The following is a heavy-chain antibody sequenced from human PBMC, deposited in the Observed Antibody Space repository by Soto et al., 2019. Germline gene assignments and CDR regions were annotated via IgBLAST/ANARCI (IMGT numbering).Heavy chain of an antibody. CDR3: ARHRIEVVWRGFDF. CDR2: SSYNGGT. J-gene: IGHJ4*02. V-gene: IGHV4-39*01. Sequence: XETLSLTCTVSAYSSTISNSYWGWLRQPPGKGLQWIGSSSYNGGTFYNPSLKGRVAISVDTSKKQSSLQVTSVTAADTAVYYCARHRIEVVWRGFDFWGQGSPVTVSS. D-gene: IGHD1-1*01. CDR1: AYSSTISNSY.